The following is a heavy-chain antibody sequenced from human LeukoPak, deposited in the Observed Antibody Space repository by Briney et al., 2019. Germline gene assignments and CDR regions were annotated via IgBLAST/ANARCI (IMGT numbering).Heavy chain of an antibody. CDR3: ASDAPGLLGY. J-gene: IGHJ4*02. CDR1: GGSISSYW. D-gene: IGHD2-21*02. V-gene: IGHV4-59*08. Sequence: SETLSLTCTVSGGSISSYWWIWIRQPPGKGLEWIGNIHYSGETYFNPSLKSRLTMSVDTSKNKFSLNLSSVTAADTAIYYCASDAPGLLGYWGQGTLVTVSS. CDR2: IHYSGET.